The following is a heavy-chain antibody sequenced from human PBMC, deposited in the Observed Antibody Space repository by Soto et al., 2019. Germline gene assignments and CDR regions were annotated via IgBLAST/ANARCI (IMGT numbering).Heavy chain of an antibody. Sequence: GGSLRLSCAASGFTFSSYAIHWVRQAPGKGLEWVTIISKDGNSKHYADSVKGRFTISRDNSKNTLFLQMNSLRAEDTAVYYCARVLERTPRYSSGWYGAYYGMDVWGQGTTVTVSS. CDR2: ISKDGNSK. CDR1: GFTFSSYA. V-gene: IGHV3-30-3*01. J-gene: IGHJ6*02. D-gene: IGHD6-19*01. CDR3: ARVLERTPRYSSGWYGAYYGMDV.